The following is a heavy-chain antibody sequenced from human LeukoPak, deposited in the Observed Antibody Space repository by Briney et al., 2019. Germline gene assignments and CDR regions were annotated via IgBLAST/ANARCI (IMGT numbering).Heavy chain of an antibody. J-gene: IGHJ4*02. V-gene: IGHV3-74*01. CDR3: ARGIKGGYGPDY. CDR2: INTDGTTT. Sequence: GGSLRLSCAASGFTFSSYWMHWVRQAPGKGLVWVSRINTDGTTTNYADSVKGRFTISRDSAKNTLYLQMNSLRVRDTAVYYCARGIKGGYGPDYWGQGTLVTVSS. CDR1: GFTFSSYW. D-gene: IGHD5-12*01.